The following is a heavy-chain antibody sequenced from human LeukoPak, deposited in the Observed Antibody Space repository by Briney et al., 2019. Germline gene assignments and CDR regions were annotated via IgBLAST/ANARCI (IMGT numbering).Heavy chain of an antibody. D-gene: IGHD1-26*01. CDR2: ISYRGSA. J-gene: IGHJ4*02. CDR1: GGSISSSSYY. Sequence: SETLSLTCTVSGGSISSSSYYWGWIRQPPGKGLEWIGSISYRGSASYSPPLKSRVTISVDTSKNQLSLKLTSVTPADTAVYFCARPSSDGSYYYWGRGTLVTVSS. V-gene: IGHV4-39*01. CDR3: ARPSSDGSYYY.